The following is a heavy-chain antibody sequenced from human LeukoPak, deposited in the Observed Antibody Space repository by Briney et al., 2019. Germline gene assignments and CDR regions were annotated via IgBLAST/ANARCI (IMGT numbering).Heavy chain of an antibody. CDR1: GGSISSSSYY. D-gene: IGHD6-19*01. V-gene: IGHV4-39*01. CDR2: IYYSGST. J-gene: IGHJ5*02. Sequence: SETLSLTCTVSGGSISSSSYYWGWIRQPPGKGLEWIGSIYYSGSTYYNPSLKSRVTISVDTSKNQFSLKLSSVTAADTAVYYCARREAVEYNNWFDPWGQGTLVTVSS. CDR3: ARREAVEYNNWFDP.